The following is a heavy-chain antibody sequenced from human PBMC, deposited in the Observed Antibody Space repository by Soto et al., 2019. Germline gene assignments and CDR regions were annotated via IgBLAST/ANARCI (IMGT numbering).Heavy chain of an antibody. J-gene: IGHJ6*02. Sequence: SETLSLTCAVYGGSFSGYYWSWIRQPPGKGLEWIGEINHSGVTNYKPSLKRRVTISVDTSKNQFSLQLKSVTAADTALYYCARFSGSYYYAMDVWGQGSTVTVPS. D-gene: IGHD6-19*01. V-gene: IGHV4-34*01. CDR2: INHSGVT. CDR3: ARFSGSYYYAMDV. CDR1: GGSFSGYY.